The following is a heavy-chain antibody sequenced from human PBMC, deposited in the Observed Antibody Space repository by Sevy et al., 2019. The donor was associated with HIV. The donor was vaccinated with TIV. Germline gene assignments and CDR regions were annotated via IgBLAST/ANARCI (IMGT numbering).Heavy chain of an antibody. CDR2: ISSGSGFI. CDR3: AREGGCSSTSCYGGYYYGMDV. Sequence: GGSLRLSCATSGFTFSSYNMNWVRQAPGKGLEWVSSISSGSGFIFYADSVKGRFTISRDNAKNSLDLQMNSLRAEDTAVYYCAREGGCSSTSCYGGYYYGMDVWGQWTTVTVSS. J-gene: IGHJ6*02. D-gene: IGHD2-2*01. V-gene: IGHV3-21*04. CDR1: GFTFSSYN.